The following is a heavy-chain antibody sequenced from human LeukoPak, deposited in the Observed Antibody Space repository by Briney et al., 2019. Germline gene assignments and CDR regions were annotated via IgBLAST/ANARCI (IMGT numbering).Heavy chain of an antibody. CDR2: ISYDGSNK. D-gene: IGHD3-10*01. V-gene: IGHV3-30-3*01. CDR3: ARDFKITMVRGVMALGDY. CDR1: GFTFSSYA. Sequence: PGGSLRLSCAASGFTFSSYAMHWVRQAPGKGLEWVAVISYDGSNKYYADSVKGRFTISRDNSKNTLYLQMNSPRAEDTAVYYCARDFKITMVRGVMALGDYWGQGTLVTVSS. J-gene: IGHJ4*02.